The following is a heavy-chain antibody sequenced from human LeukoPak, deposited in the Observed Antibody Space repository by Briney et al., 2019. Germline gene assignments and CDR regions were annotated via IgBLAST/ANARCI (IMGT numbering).Heavy chain of an antibody. J-gene: IGHJ4*02. V-gene: IGHV4-59*08. CDR3: TRHIASGPPEIYYFNY. CDR2: IYYSGNT. D-gene: IGHD6-25*01. Sequence: SETLSLTCTVSGFSFSNYYWSWLRQSPGKGLEWIGYIYYSGNTYYNPYLTSRVTISVDTTKNQFSLNLTSVTAADTAVYYCTRHIASGPPEIYYFNYWGQGSLVTVSS. CDR1: GFSFSNYY.